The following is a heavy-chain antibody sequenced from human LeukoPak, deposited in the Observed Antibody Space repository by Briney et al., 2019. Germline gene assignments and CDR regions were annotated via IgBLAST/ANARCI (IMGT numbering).Heavy chain of an antibody. CDR2: INPNSGGT. CDR1: GYTFTGYY. V-gene: IGHV1-2*06. Sequence: ASVKVSCKASGYTFTGYYMHWVRQAPGQGLEWMGRINPNSGGTNYAHTFHGRFTMTRDTSISTAYIDLSRLRSDDTAVYYCARWVAGVVYYYYGMDVWGQGTTVTVSS. CDR3: ARWVAGVVYYYYGMDV. J-gene: IGHJ6*02. D-gene: IGHD2-15*01.